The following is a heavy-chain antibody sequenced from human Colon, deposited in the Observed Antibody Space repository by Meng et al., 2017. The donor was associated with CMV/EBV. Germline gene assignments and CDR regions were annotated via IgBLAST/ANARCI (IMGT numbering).Heavy chain of an antibody. Sequence: GESLKISCGASGFTFSSYWMTWVRQVPGKGLEWLAKIKHDGHEEKYLDSVEGRFSISRDNTKNSLYLLMSSLRVEDTGLYYCVRSTGWNSYFDYWGQGAQVTSPQ. CDR3: VRSTGWNSYFDY. J-gene: IGHJ4*02. V-gene: IGHV3-7*01. CDR2: IKHDGHEE. D-gene: IGHD1-7*01. CDR1: GFTFSSYW.